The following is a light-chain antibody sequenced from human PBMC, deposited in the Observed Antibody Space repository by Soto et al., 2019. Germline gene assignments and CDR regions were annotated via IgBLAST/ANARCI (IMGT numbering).Light chain of an antibody. CDR1: QSVSSQ. J-gene: IGKJ5*01. V-gene: IGKV3-11*01. CDR3: QQRSNWPVT. CDR2: DAS. Sequence: IVLTQSPATLSLSPGERATLSCRASQSVSSQLAWYQQKPGQAPRLLIYDASNRATGIPARFSGSGSGTDFTLTISSLEPEDFAVYYCQQRSNWPVTFGQGTRLEIK.